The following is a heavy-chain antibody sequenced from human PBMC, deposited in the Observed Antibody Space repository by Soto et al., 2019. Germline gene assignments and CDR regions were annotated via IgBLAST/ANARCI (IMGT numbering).Heavy chain of an antibody. Sequence: ASVKVSCKASGYTFTSYGISWVRQAPVQGLEWMGWISAYNGNTNYAQKLQGRVTMTTDTSKSTAYMELRSLRSDDTAVYYCARDRPTPYYYDTSGYHHWFDPWG. CDR2: ISAYNGNT. CDR1: GYTFTSYG. J-gene: IGHJ5*02. CDR3: ARDRPTPYYYDTSGYHHWFDP. V-gene: IGHV1-18*01. D-gene: IGHD3-22*01.